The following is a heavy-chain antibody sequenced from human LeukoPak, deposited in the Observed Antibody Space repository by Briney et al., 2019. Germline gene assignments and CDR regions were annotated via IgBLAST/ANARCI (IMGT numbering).Heavy chain of an antibody. V-gene: IGHV6-1*01. D-gene: IGHD6-6*01. CDR1: GDSIFTNNVA. CDR2: TYYRYKWSF. J-gene: IGHJ4*02. Sequence: SQTLSLTCAISGDSIFTNNVALNWIRQSPSRGLDWLRRTYYRYKWSFDYAVSVKSHITINEDTSKNHFSLQLSSVAPEDTAVYYCARGKYTSFDNWGQGTLVTVSS. CDR3: ARGKYTSFDN.